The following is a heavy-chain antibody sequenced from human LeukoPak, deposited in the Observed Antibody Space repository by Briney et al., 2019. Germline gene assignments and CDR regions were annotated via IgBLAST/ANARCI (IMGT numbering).Heavy chain of an antibody. CDR3: APGKFDY. V-gene: IGHV3-64D*06. J-gene: IGHJ4*02. CDR1: GFTFNTYA. Sequence: PGGSLRLSCSASGFTFNTYAMHWVRQAPGKGLEYVSAIDHNGGTTYYADSAKGRFTISRDNSKNTLYLQMSSLRTEDTAVYYCAPGKFDYWGQGTLVTVSS. CDR2: IDHNGGTT.